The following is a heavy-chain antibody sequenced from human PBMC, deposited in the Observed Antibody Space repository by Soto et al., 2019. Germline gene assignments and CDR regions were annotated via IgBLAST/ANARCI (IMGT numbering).Heavy chain of an antibody. Sequence: QLQLQESGSGLVKPSQTLSLTCAVSGGSISSGGYSWSWIRQPPGKGLEWIGYIYHSGSTYYNPSRXSXAXIXXDRSKNQFSLKLSSVTAADTDVYYCARGSPVATDYWGQGTLVTVSS. D-gene: IGHD2-21*02. V-gene: IGHV4-30-2*01. CDR1: GGSISSGGYS. J-gene: IGHJ4*02. CDR2: IYHSGST. CDR3: ARGSPVATDY.